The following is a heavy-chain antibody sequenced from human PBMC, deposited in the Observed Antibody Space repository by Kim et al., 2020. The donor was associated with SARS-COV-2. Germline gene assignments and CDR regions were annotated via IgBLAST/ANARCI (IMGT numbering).Heavy chain of an antibody. J-gene: IGHJ1*01. Sequence: SQTLSLTCAISGDSVSSNSAAWNWIRQSPSRGLEWLGRTYYRSKWYNDYAVSVKSRITINPDTSKNQFSLQLNSVTPEDTAVYYCARAVGLYSSSWYLSSLFQHWGQGTLVTVSS. CDR1: GDSVSSNSAA. CDR2: TYYRSKWYN. CDR3: ARAVGLYSSSWYLSSLFQH. D-gene: IGHD6-13*01. V-gene: IGHV6-1*01.